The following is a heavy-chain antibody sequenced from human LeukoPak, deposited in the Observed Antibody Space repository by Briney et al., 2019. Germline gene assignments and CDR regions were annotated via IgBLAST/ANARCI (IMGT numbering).Heavy chain of an antibody. D-gene: IGHD6-19*01. CDR3: ARAAEYSSGWYLFDY. Sequence: PSETLSLTCTVSGDSISSYYWTWIRQPAGKGLEWIGRIYTSGGTNYYPSPKRRVTMSVDTSKNQFSLKLSSVTAADTAMYYCARAAEYSSGWYLFDYWGQGILVTVS. CDR1: GDSISSYY. J-gene: IGHJ4*02. CDR2: IYTSGGT. V-gene: IGHV4-4*07.